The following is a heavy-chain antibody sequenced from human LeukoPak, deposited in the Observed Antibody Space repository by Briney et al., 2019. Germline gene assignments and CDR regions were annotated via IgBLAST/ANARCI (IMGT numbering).Heavy chain of an antibody. Sequence: GGSLRLSCAASGFTFSSYVMSGVREAPGKGLEWVSGISASGGSTYYVDSVKGRFTISRDNSKNTLYLQMNSLRAEDTAVYYCAIRSASFDCWGQGTLVTVSS. CDR2: ISASGGST. D-gene: IGHD6-19*01. V-gene: IGHV3-23*01. CDR1: GFTFSSYV. J-gene: IGHJ4*02. CDR3: AIRSASFDC.